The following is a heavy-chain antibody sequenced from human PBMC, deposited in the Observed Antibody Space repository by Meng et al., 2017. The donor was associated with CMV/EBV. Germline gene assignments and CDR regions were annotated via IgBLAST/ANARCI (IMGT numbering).Heavy chain of an antibody. CDR3: ARGHISGYYYPD. Sequence: GESLKISCPASGFTFSSYWMHWVRQAPGKGLVWVSRIYNDGSRTHYADSVEGRFTISRDNAKDTVYLQVDSLSVEDTAVYYCARGHISGYYYPDWGQGTLVTVSS. D-gene: IGHD3-22*01. J-gene: IGHJ4*02. CDR2: IYNDGSRT. V-gene: IGHV3-74*01. CDR1: GFTFSSYW.